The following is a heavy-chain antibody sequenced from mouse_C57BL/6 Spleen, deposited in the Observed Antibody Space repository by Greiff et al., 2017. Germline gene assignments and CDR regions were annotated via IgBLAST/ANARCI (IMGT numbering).Heavy chain of an antibody. CDR2: IYPGGGDT. J-gene: IGHJ2*01. CDR1: GYAFSSSW. D-gene: IGHD1-1*01. V-gene: IGHV1-82*01. CDR3: ASSPTVVGGDY. Sequence: QVQLQQSGPELVKPGASVKISCKASGYAFSSSWMNWVKQRPGKGLEWIGRIYPGGGDTNYNGKVKGKATLTADKSSSTAYMQISSLTSEDSAVYFCASSPTVVGGDYWGQGTTLTVSS.